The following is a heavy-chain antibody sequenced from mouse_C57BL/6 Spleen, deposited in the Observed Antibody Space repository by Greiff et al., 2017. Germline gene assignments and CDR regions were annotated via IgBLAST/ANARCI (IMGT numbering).Heavy chain of an antibody. CDR3: AKGGGYDEGGYAMDY. J-gene: IGHJ4*01. V-gene: IGHV1-31*01. CDR2: IYPYNGVS. D-gene: IGHD2-2*01. CDR1: GYSFTGYY. Sequence: VQLKQSGPELVKPGASVKISCKASGYSFTGYYMHWVKQSHGNILAWIGYIYPYNGVSSYNQKFKGKATLTVDKSSSTAYMELRSLTSEDSAVYYCAKGGGYDEGGYAMDYWGQGTSVTVSS.